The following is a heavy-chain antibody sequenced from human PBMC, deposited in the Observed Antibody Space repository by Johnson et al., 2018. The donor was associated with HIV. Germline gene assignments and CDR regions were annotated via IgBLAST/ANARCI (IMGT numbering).Heavy chain of an antibody. V-gene: IGHV3-30-3*01. J-gene: IGHJ3*02. D-gene: IGHD3-9*01. CDR3: ASGYFDWLLISAVAFDI. CDR1: GFTFSSYA. CDR2: ISFDGSNK. Sequence: QVQLVESGGGVVQPGRSLRLSCAASGFTFSSYAMHWVRQAPGKGPEWMAVISFDGSNKYYADSVKGRFPISRDNSENTLYLQMNSLRAEDTAVYYCASGYFDWLLISAVAFDIWGQGTMVTVSS.